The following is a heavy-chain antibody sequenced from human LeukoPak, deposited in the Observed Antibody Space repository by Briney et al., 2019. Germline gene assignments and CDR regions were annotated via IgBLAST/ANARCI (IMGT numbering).Heavy chain of an antibody. J-gene: IGHJ4*02. CDR2: ISGSGGNT. CDR1: GFTFSNYA. V-gene: IGHV3-23*01. D-gene: IGHD5-18*01. Sequence: PGGSLRLSCAASGFTFSNYAMSWVRQAPGKGLEWVSAISGSGGNTYYADSVKGRFTISRDNSKNTLYLQMNSLRAEDTAVYYCAKSRSGYSYGFDYWGQGSLVTVSS. CDR3: AKSRSGYSYGFDY.